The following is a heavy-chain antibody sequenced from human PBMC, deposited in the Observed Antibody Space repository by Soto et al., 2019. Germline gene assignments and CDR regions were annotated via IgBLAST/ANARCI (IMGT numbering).Heavy chain of an antibody. V-gene: IGHV3-72*01. Sequence: GGSLRLSCAASGFTFSDHYMDWVRQAPGKGLEWVGRTRNKANSYTTEYAASVKGRFTISRDDSKNSLYLQMNSLKTEDTAVYYCASLIGGANPGTDAFDIWGQGTMVTVSS. D-gene: IGHD1-26*01. CDR2: TRNKANSYTT. J-gene: IGHJ3*02. CDR1: GFTFSDHY. CDR3: ASLIGGANPGTDAFDI.